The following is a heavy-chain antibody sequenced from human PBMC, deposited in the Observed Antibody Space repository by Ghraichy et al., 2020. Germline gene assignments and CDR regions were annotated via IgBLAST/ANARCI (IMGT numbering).Heavy chain of an antibody. J-gene: IGHJ5*02. CDR3: ARARYSSGGGFDP. Sequence: GSLRLSCTVSGGSISSYYWSWIRQPPGKGLEWIGYIYYSGSTNYNPSLKSRVTISVDTSKNQISLKLSSVTAADTAVYYCARARYSSGGGFDPWGQGTLVTVSS. V-gene: IGHV4-59*01. CDR2: IYYSGST. CDR1: GGSISSYY. D-gene: IGHD6-19*01.